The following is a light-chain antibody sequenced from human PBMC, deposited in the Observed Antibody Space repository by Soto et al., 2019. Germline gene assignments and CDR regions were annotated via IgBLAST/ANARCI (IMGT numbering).Light chain of an antibody. Sequence: EIALTQSPGTLSLSPGERATLSCRASQSVGSNHLAWYQQKPGQAPRLLIHGAFSRATGIPDSFSGSGSGTDFTLTIRRLEPEDFAVYSCQQYDSSWTFGQGTKVEIK. J-gene: IGKJ1*01. CDR3: QQYDSSWT. CDR1: QSVGSNH. CDR2: GAF. V-gene: IGKV3-20*01.